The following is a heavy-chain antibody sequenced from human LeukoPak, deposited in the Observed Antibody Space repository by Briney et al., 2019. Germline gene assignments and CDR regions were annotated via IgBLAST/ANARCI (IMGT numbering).Heavy chain of an antibody. CDR3: VRDLGGRSGH. CDR1: GFTFSSNW. J-gene: IGHJ4*02. V-gene: IGHV3-74*01. Sequence: GGSLRLSCAASGFTFSSNWMHWIRQAPGKGLVWVSRINEDGSTTNYADSVKGRSTVFRDNAKNTLYLQMNSLRAEDTAVYYCVRDLGGRSGHWGQGTLVTVSS. CDR2: INEDGSTT. D-gene: IGHD1-26*01.